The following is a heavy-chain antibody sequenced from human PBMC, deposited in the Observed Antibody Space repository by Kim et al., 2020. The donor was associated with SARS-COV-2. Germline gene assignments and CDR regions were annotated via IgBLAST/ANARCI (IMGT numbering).Heavy chain of an antibody. CDR3: ASVNYYDSSGYFDY. J-gene: IGHJ4*02. Sequence: SPSFQGQVTISADKSISTAYLQWSRLKASDTAMYYCASVNYYDSSGYFDYWGQGTLVTVSS. V-gene: IGHV5-51*01. D-gene: IGHD3-22*01.